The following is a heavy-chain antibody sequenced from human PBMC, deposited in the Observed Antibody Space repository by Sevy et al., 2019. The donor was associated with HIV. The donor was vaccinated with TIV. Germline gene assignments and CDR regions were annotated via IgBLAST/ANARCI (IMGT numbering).Heavy chain of an antibody. V-gene: IGHV1-69*05. CDR2: IIPIFGTA. J-gene: IGHJ3*02. Sequence: ASVKVSCKASGGTFSSYAISWVRQAPGQGLEWMGGIIPIFGTANYPQRFQGRVTMTTDTSTSTGYMELRSLRSDDTAVYYCARDSWGGNRNPFDIWGQGTMVTVSS. CDR1: GGTFSSYA. CDR3: ARDSWGGNRNPFDI. D-gene: IGHD2-15*01.